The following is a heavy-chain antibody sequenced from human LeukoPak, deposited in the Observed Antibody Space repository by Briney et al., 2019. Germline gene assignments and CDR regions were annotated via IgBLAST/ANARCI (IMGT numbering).Heavy chain of an antibody. Sequence: GSLRLSCAASGFTFSSYGMHWVRQAPGKELEWVAVISYDGSNKYYADSVKGRFTISRDNYKNTLYLQMDSLRAEDTAVYSCAKGYSSGPGWFDPWGQGTLVTVSS. D-gene: IGHD6-19*01. J-gene: IGHJ5*02. CDR3: AKGYSSGPGWFDP. V-gene: IGHV3-30*18. CDR1: GFTFSSYG. CDR2: ISYDGSNK.